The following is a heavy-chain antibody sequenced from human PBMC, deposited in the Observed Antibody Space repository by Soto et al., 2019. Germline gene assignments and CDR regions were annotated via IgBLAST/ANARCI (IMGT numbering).Heavy chain of an antibody. Sequence: GGSLRLSCAASGFTFSAYWMHWVRQAPGEGLVRVSRINPDGTTATYADSVKGRFTISRDNAKDTVYLQMNSLRAEDTAVYYCARFKVTATAYWGQGTLVTVSS. CDR1: GFTFSAYW. CDR2: INPDGTTA. D-gene: IGHD4-4*01. CDR3: ARFKVTATAY. V-gene: IGHV3-74*01. J-gene: IGHJ4*02.